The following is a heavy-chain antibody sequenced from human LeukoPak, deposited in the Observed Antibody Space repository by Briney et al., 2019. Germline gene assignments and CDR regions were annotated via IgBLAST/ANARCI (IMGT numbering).Heavy chain of an antibody. Sequence: ASVKVSCKASGYTFTSYDINWGRQATGQGLEGRGWMNPNRGNAGNAHKIQGRVTMTRNTSISTAYMELSSLRSEHTAVYYCARRPAYCSSTSCYPDYDYYYYYGMDVWGQGTTVTVSS. CDR3: ARRPAYCSSTSCYPDYDYYYYYGMDV. J-gene: IGHJ6*02. V-gene: IGHV1-8*01. CDR2: MNPNRGNA. D-gene: IGHD2-2*01. CDR1: GYTFTSYD.